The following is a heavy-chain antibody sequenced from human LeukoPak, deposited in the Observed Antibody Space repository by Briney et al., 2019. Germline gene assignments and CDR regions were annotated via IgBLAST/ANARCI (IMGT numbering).Heavy chain of an antibody. CDR3: ARLERQVAVAGGPY. V-gene: IGHV4-39*01. CDR2: NYYSGST. Sequence: SETLSLTCTVSGGSISSSSYYWGWIRQPPGKGLEWIGSNYYSGSTCYNPYLKIRVTISVDTSKNQYSLKLSSVTAADTAVYYCARLERQVAVAGGPYWGRGTLVTVSS. CDR1: GGSISSSSYY. D-gene: IGHD6-19*01. J-gene: IGHJ4*02.